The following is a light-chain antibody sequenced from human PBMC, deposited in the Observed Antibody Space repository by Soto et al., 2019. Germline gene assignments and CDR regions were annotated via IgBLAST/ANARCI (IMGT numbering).Light chain of an antibody. V-gene: IGLV2-14*03. CDR1: RRDVGTYNY. J-gene: IGLJ3*02. CDR2: NVS. Sequence: QSALTQPASVSGSPGQSITISCTGTRRDVGTYNYVSWYQHHPDKAPKLIIYNVSDRPSGVSDRFSGSKSGNTASLTISGLQAEDYADYYCISYTRTNTWLFGGGTKVTVL. CDR3: ISYTRTNTWL.